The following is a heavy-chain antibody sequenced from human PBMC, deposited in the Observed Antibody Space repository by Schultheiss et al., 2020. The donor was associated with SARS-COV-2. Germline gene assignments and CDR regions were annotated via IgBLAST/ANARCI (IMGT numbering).Heavy chain of an antibody. V-gene: IGHV3-53*04. CDR2: IYSGGST. Sequence: GGSLRLSCAASGFTVSSNYMSWVRQAPGKGLEWVSVIYSGGSTYYADSVKGRFTISRHNSKNTLYLQMNSLRAEDTAVYYCARAKLEPTYYYYYMDVWGKGTTVTVSS. CDR3: ARAKLEPTYYYYYMDV. J-gene: IGHJ6*03. D-gene: IGHD1-1*01. CDR1: GFTVSSNY.